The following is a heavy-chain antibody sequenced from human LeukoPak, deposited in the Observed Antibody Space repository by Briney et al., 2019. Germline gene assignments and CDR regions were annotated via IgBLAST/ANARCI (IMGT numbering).Heavy chain of an antibody. CDR3: AKDRSLYSSGWYGMDV. CDR2: ISYDGSNK. Sequence: GRSLRLSCAASGFTFSSYGMHWVRQAPGKGLEWVAVISYDGSNKFYADSVKGRFTISRDNSKNTLYLQMNSLRAEDTTVHYCAKDRSLYSSGWYGMDVWGQGTTVTVSS. D-gene: IGHD6-19*01. V-gene: IGHV3-30*18. CDR1: GFTFSSYG. J-gene: IGHJ6*02.